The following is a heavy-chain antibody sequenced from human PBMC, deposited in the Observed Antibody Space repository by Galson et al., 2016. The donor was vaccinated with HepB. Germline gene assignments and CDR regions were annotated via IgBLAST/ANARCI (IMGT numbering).Heavy chain of an antibody. CDR3: VEDRVEWLVDYYYLDV. CDR2: ISYDGTTK. CDR1: GFTFSTYG. Sequence: SLRLSCAASGFTFSTYGMHWVRQAPGKGLEWVAVISYDGTTKDYADSVKGRFTISRDNSKNTLFVQMESLRPEDTAVYYCVEDRVEWLVDYYYLDVWGEGTTVTVSS. J-gene: IGHJ6*03. D-gene: IGHD6-19*01. V-gene: IGHV3-30*18.